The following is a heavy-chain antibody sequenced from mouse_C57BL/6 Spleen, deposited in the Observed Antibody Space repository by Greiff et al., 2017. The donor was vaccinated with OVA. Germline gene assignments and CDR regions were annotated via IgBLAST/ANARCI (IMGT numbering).Heavy chain of an antibody. CDR3: VRHGLCYFDY. J-gene: IGHJ2*01. V-gene: IGHV10-1*01. CDR1: GFSFNTYA. CDR2: IRSKSNNYAT. Sequence: EVMLVESGGGLVQPKGSLKLSCAASGFSFNTYAMNWVRQAPGKGLEWVARIRSKSNNYATYYADSVKDRFTISRDDSESMLYLQMNNLKTEDTAMYYCVRHGLCYFDYWGQGTTLTVSS.